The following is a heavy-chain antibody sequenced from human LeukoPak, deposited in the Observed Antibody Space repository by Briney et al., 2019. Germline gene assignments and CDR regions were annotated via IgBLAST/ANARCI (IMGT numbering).Heavy chain of an antibody. CDR3: EKRTGTTVTKTTLYYYYGMDV. CDR2: IIPILGIA. Sequence: ASVTVSCKASGGTFSSYAISWVRQAPGQGLEWMGRIIPILGIANYAQTLQGRVTITADKSTSTAYMELSSLRSEDTAVYYCEKRTGTTVTKTTLYYYYGMDVWGQGTTVTVSS. V-gene: IGHV1-69*04. D-gene: IGHD4-17*01. CDR1: GGTFSSYA. J-gene: IGHJ6*02.